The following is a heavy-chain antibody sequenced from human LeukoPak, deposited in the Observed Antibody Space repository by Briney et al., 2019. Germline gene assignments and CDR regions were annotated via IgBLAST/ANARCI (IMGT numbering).Heavy chain of an antibody. Sequence: SVKVSCKASGGTFSSYAISWVRQAPGQGLEWMGGIIPIFGTANYAQKFQGRVTITADESTSTAYMKLSSLRSEDTAVYYCARNGDGGNSAYYYYYGMDVWGQGTTVTVSS. CDR2: IIPIFGTA. V-gene: IGHV1-69*13. D-gene: IGHD4-23*01. CDR1: GGTFSSYA. J-gene: IGHJ6*02. CDR3: ARNGDGGNSAYYYYYGMDV.